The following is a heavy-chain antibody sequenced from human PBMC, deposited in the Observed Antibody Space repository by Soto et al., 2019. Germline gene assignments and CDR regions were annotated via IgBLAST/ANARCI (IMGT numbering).Heavy chain of an antibody. Sequence: QVQLVQSGAEVKKPGSSVKVSCKASGGTFSRYAFSWVRQAPGQGLEWMGGIVPIYGTRGFAQKFQGRLTITADEPTRTAYMELSSLRSEYTAVYYCARDLDYYGSGSHYYYGMGVWGQGTTVTVS. CDR3: ARDLDYYGSGSHYYYGMGV. CDR2: IVPIYGTR. CDR1: GGTFSRYA. D-gene: IGHD3-10*01. J-gene: IGHJ6*02. V-gene: IGHV1-69*01.